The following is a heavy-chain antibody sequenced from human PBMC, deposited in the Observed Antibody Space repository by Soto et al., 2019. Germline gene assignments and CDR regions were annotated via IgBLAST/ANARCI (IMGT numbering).Heavy chain of an antibody. J-gene: IGHJ4*02. D-gene: IGHD3-10*01. CDR3: ARAGYSLGNYHFDY. V-gene: IGHV3-74*01. CDR2: INSDGTTT. CDR1: EFTFSNCW. Sequence: EVQLVESGGGLVQPGGSLRLSCAASEFTFSNCWMHWVRQAPGKGLVWVSRINSDGTTTSYADSVKGRFTISRDNAKNTLYLQMNSLRAEDTAVYYCARAGYSLGNYHFDYWGQGALVTVSS.